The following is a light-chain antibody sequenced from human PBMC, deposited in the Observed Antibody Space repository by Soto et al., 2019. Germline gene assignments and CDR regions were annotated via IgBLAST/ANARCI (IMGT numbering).Light chain of an antibody. CDR1: SSDVAGYNY. CDR2: EVS. J-gene: IGLJ1*01. Sequence: QSVLTQPASVSGSPGQSITISCAGTSSDVAGYNYVAWYQQHPGKAPKLIIFEVSNRPSGVSTRFSGSKSGNTASLTISGLQAEDEADYYCSSYKTGSFYVSGTGTKVTVL. V-gene: IGLV2-14*01. CDR3: SSYKTGSFYV.